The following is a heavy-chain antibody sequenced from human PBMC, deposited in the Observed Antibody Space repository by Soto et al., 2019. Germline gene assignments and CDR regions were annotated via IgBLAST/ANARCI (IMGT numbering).Heavy chain of an antibody. CDR2: IIPIFGTA. J-gene: IGHJ5*02. D-gene: IGHD2-2*01. CDR3: ASTGGCISTSCYGGGNWFDP. Sequence: QVQLVQSGAEVKKPGSSVKVSCKASGGTFSSYAISWVRQAPGQGLEWMGGIIPIFGTANYAQKFQGRVTITADESTSTAYMELSSLRSEDTAVYYCASTGGCISTSCYGGGNWFDPWGQGTLVTVSS. V-gene: IGHV1-69*12. CDR1: GGTFSSYA.